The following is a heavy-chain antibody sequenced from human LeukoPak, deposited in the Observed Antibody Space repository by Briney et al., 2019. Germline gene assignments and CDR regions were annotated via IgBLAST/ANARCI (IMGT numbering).Heavy chain of an antibody. V-gene: IGHV4-34*01. D-gene: IGHD1-26*01. CDR3: ARRANNGSPGI. J-gene: IGHJ4*02. Sequence: SETLSLTCAVHNGSLSGYYWNWIRQPPGKGLEWIGEIGHSGDTNYNPSLKSRITMSVDTSKKQFSLKLSSVTAADTAVYYCARRANNGSPGIWGLGTLVTVSS. CDR1: NGSLSGYY. CDR2: IGHSGDT.